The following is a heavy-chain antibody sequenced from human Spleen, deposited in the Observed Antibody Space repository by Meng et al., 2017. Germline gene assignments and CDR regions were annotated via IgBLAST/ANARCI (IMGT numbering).Heavy chain of an antibody. D-gene: IGHD3-10*01. Sequence: GSLRLSCAVYGGSFSGYYWSWIRQPPGKGLEWTGEINHSGSTNYNPSLKSRVTISVDTSKNQFSLKLSSGTAADTAVYYCARHPILWFGELLSYFDYWGQGTLVTVSS. CDR3: ARHPILWFGELLSYFDY. CDR1: GGSFSGYY. V-gene: IGHV4-34*01. J-gene: IGHJ4*02. CDR2: INHSGST.